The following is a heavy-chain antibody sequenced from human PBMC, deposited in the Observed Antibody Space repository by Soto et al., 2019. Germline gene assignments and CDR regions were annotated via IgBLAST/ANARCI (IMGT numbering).Heavy chain of an antibody. CDR1: GYTFTGYY. J-gene: IGHJ3*02. CDR2: MNLNSGGT. V-gene: IGHV1-2*02. CDR3: ATVVDIVVVPAAIQPEGAFDI. Sequence: ASVKVSCKASGYTFTGYYIPWVRQAPGQGLEWMGWMNLNSGGTNYVQKFQVRVTMSRDTSTSTAYMELSRLRSDDTAVYYCATVVDIVVVPAAIQPEGAFDIWG. D-gene: IGHD2-2*02.